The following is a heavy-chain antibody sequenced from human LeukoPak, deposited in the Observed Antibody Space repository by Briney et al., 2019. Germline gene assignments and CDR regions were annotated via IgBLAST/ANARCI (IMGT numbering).Heavy chain of an antibody. CDR3: ARDFSYYDSSGYGSWFDP. V-gene: IGHV1-69*05. D-gene: IGHD3-22*01. J-gene: IGHJ5*02. Sequence: ASVKVSCKASGGTFSSYAISWVRQAPGQGLEWMGGIIPIFGTANYAQKFQGRVTITTDESTSTAYMELSSLRSEDTAVYYCARDFSYYDSSGYGSWFDPWGQGTLVTVSS. CDR1: GGTFSSYA. CDR2: IIPIFGTA.